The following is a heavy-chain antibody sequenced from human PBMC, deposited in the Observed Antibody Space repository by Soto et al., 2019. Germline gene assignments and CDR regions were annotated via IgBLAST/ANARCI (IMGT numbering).Heavy chain of an antibody. V-gene: IGHV3-23*01. CDR1: GFTFSSYA. CDR3: ARRDYGSGSYYAFDI. CDR2: ISGSGGST. J-gene: IGHJ3*02. Sequence: GGSLSLSCAASGFTFSSYAMSWVRQAPGKGLEWVSAISGSGGSTYYADSVKGRFTISRDNSKNTLYLQMNSLKASDTAMYYCARRDYGSGSYYAFDIWGQGTMVTVSS. D-gene: IGHD3-10*01.